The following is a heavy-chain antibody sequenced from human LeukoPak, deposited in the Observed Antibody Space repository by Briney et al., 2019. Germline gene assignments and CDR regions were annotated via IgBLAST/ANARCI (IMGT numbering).Heavy chain of an antibody. CDR2: IYYSGST. D-gene: IGHD2-21*02. Sequence: SETLSLTCTVSGGSISSYYWSWIRQPPGKGLEWIGYIYYSGSTNYNPSLKSRVTISVDTSKNQFSLKLSSVTAADTAVYYCASSYCGGDCYSYYYYYGMDAWGQGTTVTVSS. V-gene: IGHV4-59*08. CDR3: ASSYCGGDCYSYYYYYGMDA. CDR1: GGSISSYY. J-gene: IGHJ6*02.